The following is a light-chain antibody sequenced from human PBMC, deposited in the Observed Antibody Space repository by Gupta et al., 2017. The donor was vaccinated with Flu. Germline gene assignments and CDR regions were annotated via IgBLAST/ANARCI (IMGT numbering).Light chain of an antibody. J-gene: IGLJ2*01. V-gene: IGLV1-47*01. CDR1: SSNIGSNY. CDR3: AAWDDSLSGPV. CDR2: RNN. Sequence: QSVLTQPPSASGTPGPRVIIPCSGSSSNIGSNYVYWYQQLPGKAPKLLIYRNNQRPSGVPDRFSGSKSGTSASLAISGLRSEDEADYYCAAWDDSLSGPVFGGGPKLTVL.